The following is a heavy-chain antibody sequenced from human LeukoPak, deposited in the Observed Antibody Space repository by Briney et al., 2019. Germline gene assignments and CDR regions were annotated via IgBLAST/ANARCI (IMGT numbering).Heavy chain of an antibody. CDR2: IIPIFGTA. D-gene: IGHD1-26*01. CDR3: ARSRYSGSYIGNFDY. Sequence: ASVKVSCKASGGTFSSYAISWVRQAPGQGLEWMGGIIPIFGTANYAQKFQGRVTITTDESTSTAYMEQSSLRSEDTAVYYCARSRYSGSYIGNFDYWGQGTLVTVSS. CDR1: GGTFSSYA. J-gene: IGHJ4*02. V-gene: IGHV1-69*05.